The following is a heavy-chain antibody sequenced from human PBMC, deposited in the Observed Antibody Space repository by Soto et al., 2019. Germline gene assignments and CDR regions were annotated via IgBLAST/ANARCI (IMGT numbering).Heavy chain of an antibody. D-gene: IGHD5-12*01. Sequence: PSXTLSLTFTVSGDSISIYSWSWIRQPPVKGLEWIGNIHYNGNTKYNPSLKSRVTMSVDTSKNQFSLKLISVTAADTAVYYCAREGNLGRWLQPLDYWGQGTLVTVSS. CDR2: IHYNGNT. CDR1: GDSISIYS. V-gene: IGHV4-59*01. J-gene: IGHJ4*02. CDR3: AREGNLGRWLQPLDY.